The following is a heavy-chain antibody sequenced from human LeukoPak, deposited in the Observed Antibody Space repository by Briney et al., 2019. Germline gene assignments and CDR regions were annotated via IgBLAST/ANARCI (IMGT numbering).Heavy chain of an antibody. V-gene: IGHV1-2*04. CDR2: INPNSGGT. D-gene: IGHD4-17*01. Sequence: ASVNVSCKASGYTFTGYYMYWVRQAPGQGLEWMGWINPNSGGTNYAQKFQGWVTMTRDTSISTAYMELSRLRSDDTAVYYCARGGFYGLDAFDVWGQGTMVTVSS. CDR3: ARGGFYGLDAFDV. CDR1: GYTFTGYY. J-gene: IGHJ3*01.